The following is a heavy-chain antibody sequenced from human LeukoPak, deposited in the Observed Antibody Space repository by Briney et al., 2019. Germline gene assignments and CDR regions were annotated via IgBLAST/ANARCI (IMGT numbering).Heavy chain of an antibody. J-gene: IGHJ4*02. V-gene: IGHV1-46*01. D-gene: IGHD3-10*01. CDR1: GYTFTSYY. Sequence: ASVKVSCKASGYTFTSYYMHWVRQAPGQGLEWMGIINPSGGSTSYAQKFQGRVTMTTDTSTSTAYMELRSLRSDDTAVYYCARGSSGSGSYYKFTYFDYWGQGTLVTVSS. CDR2: INPSGGST. CDR3: ARGSSGSGSYYKFTYFDY.